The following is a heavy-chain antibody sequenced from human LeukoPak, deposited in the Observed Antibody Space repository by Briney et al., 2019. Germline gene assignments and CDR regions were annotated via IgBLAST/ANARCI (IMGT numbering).Heavy chain of an antibody. Sequence: SETLSLTCTVSGGSISSYYWSWIRQPPRKGLEWVGYIYYSESTNYNPSLNSRVTISVDTSKTQFSLKLSSVTAADTSVYYCASRDGYNGSVDYWGQGTPVTVSS. D-gene: IGHD5-24*01. CDR3: ASRDGYNGSVDY. CDR1: GGSISSYY. J-gene: IGHJ4*02. CDR2: IYYSEST. V-gene: IGHV4-59*01.